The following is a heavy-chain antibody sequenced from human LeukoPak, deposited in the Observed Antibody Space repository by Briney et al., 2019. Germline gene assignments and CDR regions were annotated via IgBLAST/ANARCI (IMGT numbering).Heavy chain of an antibody. CDR3: ARGPTSLRYFDWYVDY. CDR1: GYTFTSYG. D-gene: IGHD3-9*01. Sequence: SCKASGYTFTSYGISWVRQAPGKGLEWVSVIYSGGSTYYADSVKGRFTISRDNSKNTLYLQMNSLRAEDTAVYYCARGPTSLRYFDWYVDYWGQGTLVTVSS. CDR2: IYSGGST. J-gene: IGHJ4*02. V-gene: IGHV3-53*01.